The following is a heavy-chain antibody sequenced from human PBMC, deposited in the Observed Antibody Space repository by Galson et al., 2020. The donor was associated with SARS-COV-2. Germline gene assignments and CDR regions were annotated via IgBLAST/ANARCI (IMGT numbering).Heavy chain of an antibody. D-gene: IGHD7-27*01. Sequence: ALHGESLKISCAASGFTFSIYWMHWVRQALGKGLVWVSRIYSEGSSTSYADSVKGRFTISGDNAKNTLYLQMNSLRAEDTAVYYCARGDMGNDYFDYWGQGTLVTVSS. CDR1: GFTFSIYW. J-gene: IGHJ4*02. CDR2: IYSEGSST. V-gene: IGHV3-74*01. CDR3: ARGDMGNDYFDY.